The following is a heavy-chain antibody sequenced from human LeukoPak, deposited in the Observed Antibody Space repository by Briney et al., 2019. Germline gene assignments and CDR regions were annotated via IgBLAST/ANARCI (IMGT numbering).Heavy chain of an antibody. CDR2: IYTSGST. V-gene: IGHV4-61*02. J-gene: IGHJ6*02. Sequence: SQTLSLTCTVSGGSISSGSYYWSWIRQPAGKGLEWIGRIYTSGSTTYNPSLKSRVTTSVDTSKNQFSLKLSSVTAAGTAVYYCARDTVIVATTGYCSGGSCYYYGMDVWGQGTTVTVSS. D-gene: IGHD2-15*01. CDR3: ARDTVIVATTGYCSGGSCYYYGMDV. CDR1: GGSISSGSYY.